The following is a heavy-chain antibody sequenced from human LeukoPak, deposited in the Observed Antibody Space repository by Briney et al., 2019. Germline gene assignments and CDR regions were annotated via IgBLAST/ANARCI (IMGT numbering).Heavy chain of an antibody. D-gene: IGHD3-22*01. CDR3: ARQSDSSGYYYLGAFDF. CDR1: GGSISGYY. V-gene: IGHV4-4*07. CDR2: IYTSGNT. Sequence: SETLSLTCTVSGGSISGYYWSWIRQPAGKGLEWIGRIYTSGNTNYNPSLKSRLTMSVDTSKNQFSLKLSSVTAADSAVYYCARQSDSSGYYYLGAFDFWGQGTMVTVSS. J-gene: IGHJ3*01.